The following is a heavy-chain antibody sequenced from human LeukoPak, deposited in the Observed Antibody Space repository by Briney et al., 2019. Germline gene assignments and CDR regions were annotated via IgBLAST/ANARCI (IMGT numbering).Heavy chain of an antibody. Sequence: ASVKVSCKASGYASTIYGLSWVRQAPGQGLEWMGWISTFNRDTNHAEKFQGRVTMTTDTSTSTAYMDLRTLRSDDTAVYYCARSPRAYGDSDYWGQGTLVTVSS. CDR1: GYASTIYG. D-gene: IGHD4-17*01. CDR2: ISTFNRDT. J-gene: IGHJ4*02. V-gene: IGHV1-18*01. CDR3: ARSPRAYGDSDY.